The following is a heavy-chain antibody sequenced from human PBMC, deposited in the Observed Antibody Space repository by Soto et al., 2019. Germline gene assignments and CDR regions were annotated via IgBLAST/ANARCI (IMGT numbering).Heavy chain of an antibody. D-gene: IGHD3-3*01. CDR3: ARDFGVVTIEKIFDY. V-gene: IGHV1-3*01. CDR1: GYTFTSYA. CDR2: INAGNGNT. J-gene: IGHJ4*02. Sequence: QVQLVQSGAEVKKPGASVKVSCKASGYTFTSYAMHWVRQAPGQRLEWMGWINAGNGNTKYSQKLQGRVTITRDTSASTAYMELSSLRSEDTAVYYCARDFGVVTIEKIFDYWGQGTLVTVSS.